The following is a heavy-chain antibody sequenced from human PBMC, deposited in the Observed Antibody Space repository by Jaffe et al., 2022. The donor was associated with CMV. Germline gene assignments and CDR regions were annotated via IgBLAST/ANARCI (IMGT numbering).Heavy chain of an antibody. CDR1: GFTFSSYA. V-gene: IGHV3-23*01. CDR2: ISGSGGST. Sequence: EVQLLESGGGLVQPGGSLRLSCAASGFTFSSYAMSWVRQAPGKGLEWVSAISGSGGSTYYADSVKGRFTISRDNSKNTLYLQMNSLRAEDTAVYYCAKDFARDCSSTSCYTGTRYYYYGMDVWGQGTTVTVSS. CDR3: AKDFARDCSSTSCYTGTRYYYYGMDV. D-gene: IGHD2-2*02. J-gene: IGHJ6*02.